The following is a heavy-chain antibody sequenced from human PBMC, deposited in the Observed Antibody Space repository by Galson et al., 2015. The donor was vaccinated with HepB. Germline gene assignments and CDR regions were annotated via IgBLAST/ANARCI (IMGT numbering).Heavy chain of an antibody. CDR2: IIPIFGTA. D-gene: IGHD3-10*01. CDR3: ARGRYGSGSYLSPEPDY. Sequence: SCKASGGTFSSYPISWVRQAPGQGLEWMGGIIPIFGTAKYEQKLQGRVTISTDESRSTVYMELSSLRSDDTAVYYCARGRYGSGSYLSPEPDYWGQGTLVTVSS. CDR1: GGTFSSYP. J-gene: IGHJ4*02. V-gene: IGHV1-69*05.